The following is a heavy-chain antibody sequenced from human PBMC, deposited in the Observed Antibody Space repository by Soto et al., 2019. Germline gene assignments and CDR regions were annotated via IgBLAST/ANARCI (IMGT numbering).Heavy chain of an antibody. J-gene: IGHJ4*02. Sequence: PGGSLRLSCAASDFTFSSYGMHWVRQAPGKGLEWVAVISYDGSNKYYADSVKGRFTISRDNSKNTLYLQMNSLRAENTAVYYCARVFGYRYGRVDYWGQGTLVTVSS. CDR3: ARVFGYRYGRVDY. V-gene: IGHV3-30*03. CDR1: DFTFSSYG. D-gene: IGHD5-18*01. CDR2: ISYDGSNK.